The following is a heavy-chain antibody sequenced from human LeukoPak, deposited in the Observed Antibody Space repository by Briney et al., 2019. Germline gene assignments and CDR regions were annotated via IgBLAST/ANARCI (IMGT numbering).Heavy chain of an antibody. Sequence: GGSLRLPCAGSAFTLSSHSMHWVRQAPGKGLVWVAAISYDGRTTYYADSVKGRFTISKDTSKNVLYLEMDSLRPEDTAIYYCTRDGIVGARSFDSWGQGILVTVSS. J-gene: IGHJ4*02. D-gene: IGHD1-26*01. CDR2: ISYDGRTT. CDR3: TRDGIVGARSFDS. CDR1: AFTLSSHS. V-gene: IGHV3-30*04.